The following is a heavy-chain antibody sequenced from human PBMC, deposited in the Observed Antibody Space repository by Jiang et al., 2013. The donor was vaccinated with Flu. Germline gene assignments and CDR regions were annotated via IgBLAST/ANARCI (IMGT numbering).Heavy chain of an antibody. CDR3: AMNYYY. CDR1: GASFSGYS. J-gene: IGHJ4*02. CDR2: IDHNGIT. Sequence: LKPSETLSLTCTVNGASFSGYSWTWFRQPPGKGLEWIGDIDHNGITYYNPSLKSRVTMSIDTSNNLFSLNFTSVTAADTAVYYCAMNYYYWGQGSLVTVSS. V-gene: IGHV4-34*01. D-gene: IGHD3-10*01.